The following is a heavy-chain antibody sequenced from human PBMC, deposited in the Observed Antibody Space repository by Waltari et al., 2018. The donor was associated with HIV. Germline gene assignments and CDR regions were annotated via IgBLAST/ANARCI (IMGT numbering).Heavy chain of an antibody. CDR2: IIPIFGSA. Sequence: QVQLVQSGAEVKKPGSSVKVSCRASGGIFRSYAITWVRLAPAQGLEWWGGIIPIFGSANYAQKFQGRVTITADESTSTAYMELSSLRSEDTAVYYCAMGHYYDSNGYYSFDFWGQGTLVTVSS. D-gene: IGHD3-22*01. J-gene: IGHJ4*02. V-gene: IGHV1-69*12. CDR1: GGIFRSYA. CDR3: AMGHYYDSNGYYSFDF.